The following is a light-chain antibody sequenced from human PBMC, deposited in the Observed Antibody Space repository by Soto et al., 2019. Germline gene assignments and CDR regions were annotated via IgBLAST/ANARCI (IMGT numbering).Light chain of an antibody. J-gene: IGKJ3*01. CDR1: QDIRNF. Sequence: DIQMTQSPTSLSASVGDRVTITCRASQDIRNFVAWYQQNPGKAPKLLIFAASTLQSEVPSRFSGSGSGTDFTLTSNSLQPEDVATYSCQKYSSVPVFGPGTKVEIK. CDR3: QKYSSVPV. CDR2: AAS. V-gene: IGKV1-27*01.